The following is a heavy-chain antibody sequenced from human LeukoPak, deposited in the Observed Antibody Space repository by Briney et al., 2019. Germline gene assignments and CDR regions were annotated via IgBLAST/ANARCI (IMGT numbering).Heavy chain of an antibody. J-gene: IGHJ4*02. CDR3: AGTRDTDYYGSGSLDY. D-gene: IGHD3-10*01. Sequence: GASVKVSCKASGYTFTSYAMHWVRQAPGQRLEWMGWINAGNGNTKYSQEFQGRVTITRDTSASTAYMELSSLRSEDMAVYYCAGTRDTDYYGSGSLDYWGQGTLVTVSS. CDR1: GYTFTSYA. V-gene: IGHV1-3*03. CDR2: INAGNGNT.